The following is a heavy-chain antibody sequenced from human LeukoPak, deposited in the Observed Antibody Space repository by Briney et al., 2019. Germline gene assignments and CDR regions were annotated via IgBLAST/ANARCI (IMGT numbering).Heavy chain of an antibody. CDR3: AESNDYSNSFDY. J-gene: IGHJ4*02. Sequence: GASVKVSCKASGYTSTGYYMHWVRQVPGQGLEWMGWINPNSGGTNYAQKFQGRVTMTRDTSISTAYMELSRLRSDDTAVYYCAESNDYSNSFDYWGQGTLVTASS. V-gene: IGHV1-2*02. CDR2: INPNSGGT. D-gene: IGHD4-11*01. CDR1: GYTSTGYY.